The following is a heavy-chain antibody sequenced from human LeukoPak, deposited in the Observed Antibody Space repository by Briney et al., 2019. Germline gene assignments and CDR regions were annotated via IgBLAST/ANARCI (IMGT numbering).Heavy chain of an antibody. V-gene: IGHV1-18*01. D-gene: IGHD2-2*01. CDR2: ISAYNGNT. J-gene: IGHJ6*03. CDR3: ARDSPRYCSSTSCYWGYYYYYYYMDV. Sequence: ASVKVSCKASGYTFTSYGISWVRQAPGQGLEWMGWISAYNGNTNYAQKLQGRVTITTDTSTSTAYMELRSLRSDDTAVYYCARDSPRYCSSTSCYWGYYYYYYYMDVWGKGTTVTVSS. CDR1: GYTFTSYG.